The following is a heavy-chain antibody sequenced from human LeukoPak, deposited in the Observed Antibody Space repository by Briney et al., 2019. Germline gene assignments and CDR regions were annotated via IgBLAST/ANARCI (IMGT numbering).Heavy chain of an antibody. D-gene: IGHD1/OR15-1a*01. J-gene: IGHJ4*02. CDR3: ARDRHWTNDWVFDY. CDR2: IYYNGYT. Sequence: SETLSLTCTVSGDFITAYYWSWIRQPPGKGLEWIGYIYYNGYTDYNPSLKSRVTISVHTSKNQFSLKLSSVTAADTAVYYCARDRHWTNDWVFDYWGQGTLVTVSS. CDR1: GDFITAYY. V-gene: IGHV4-59*01.